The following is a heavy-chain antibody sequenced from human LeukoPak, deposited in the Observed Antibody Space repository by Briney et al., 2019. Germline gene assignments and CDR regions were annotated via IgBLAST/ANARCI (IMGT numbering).Heavy chain of an antibody. CDR2: IYYSGST. CDR1: GGSISSSSYY. D-gene: IGHD2-2*01. CDR3: ATRLGYCSSTSCVED. V-gene: IGHV4-39*01. Sequence: SETLSLTCTVSGGSISSSSYYWGWIRQPPGKGLEWIWSIYYSGSTYYNPSLKSRVTISVDTSKNQFSLKLSSVTAADTAVYYCATRLGYCSSTSCVEDWGQGTLVTVSS. J-gene: IGHJ4*02.